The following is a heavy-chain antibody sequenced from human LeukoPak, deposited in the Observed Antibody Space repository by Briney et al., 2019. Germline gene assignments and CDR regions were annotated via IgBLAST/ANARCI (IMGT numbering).Heavy chain of an antibody. CDR1: GGSISSYW. CDR2: VFDSGGT. Sequence: PSETLSLTCTVSGGSISSYWWSWIRQPPGKGLEWIGYVFDSGGTNYYPSLKGRVTISVATSKKQFSLKLSSVTAADTAVYYCARGYSSSWNYFDYWGQGTLVTVSS. J-gene: IGHJ4*02. D-gene: IGHD6-13*01. CDR3: ARGYSSSWNYFDY. V-gene: IGHV4-59*01.